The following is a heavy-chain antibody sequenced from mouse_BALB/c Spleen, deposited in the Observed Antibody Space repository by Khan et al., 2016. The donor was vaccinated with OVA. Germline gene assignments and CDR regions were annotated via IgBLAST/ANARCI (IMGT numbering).Heavy chain of an antibody. Sequence: VQLQQSGPELMKPGASVKISCKASGNSFTSYYIHWVKQSHGKSLEWIGYIDPFNGSTNYNQKFKGKATLTVDKSSSTAYMQLSSLTSEDSAVYYCARHGSSSWFAYWGQGTLVTVSA. D-gene: IGHD1-1*01. J-gene: IGHJ3*01. CDR1: GNSFTSYY. V-gene: IGHV1S135*01. CDR3: ARHGSSSWFAY. CDR2: IDPFNGST.